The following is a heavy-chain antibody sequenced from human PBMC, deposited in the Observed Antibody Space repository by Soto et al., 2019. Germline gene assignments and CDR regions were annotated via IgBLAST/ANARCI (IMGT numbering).Heavy chain of an antibody. CDR2: IYWDDDK. CDR3: AHRILRTVFGLVTTTASYFDF. J-gene: IGHJ4*02. CDR1: GFSLTTSGVG. Sequence: QITLNESGPTVVKPAETLTLTCTFSGFSLTTSGVGVGWILQSPGKAPEWLALIYWDDDKRYSASLTSRLTISKDTSKNQVVLTMASVDPADTATYYCAHRILRTVFGLVTTTASYFDFFRQGTPVVVSS. D-gene: IGHD3-3*01. V-gene: IGHV2-5*02.